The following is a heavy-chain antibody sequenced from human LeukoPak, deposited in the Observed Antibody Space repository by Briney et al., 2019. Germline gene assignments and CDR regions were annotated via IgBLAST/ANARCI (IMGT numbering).Heavy chain of an antibody. D-gene: IGHD3-16*01. J-gene: IGHJ4*02. CDR3: ARVLNVPKLIDS. CDR1: SSSITDTYY. CDR2: VFQLQTVRT. Sequence: PSETLSLTCTVSSSSITDTYYWAWFRQPPGKGLEWIATVFQLQTVRTFSNPSLESRVTLSLDTSQNQFSLNLTSVTAADTALYFCARVLNVPKLIDSWGQGTLVTVSS. V-gene: IGHV4-38-2*02.